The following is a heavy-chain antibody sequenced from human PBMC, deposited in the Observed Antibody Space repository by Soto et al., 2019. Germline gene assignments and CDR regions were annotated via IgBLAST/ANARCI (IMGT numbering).Heavy chain of an antibody. CDR2: IIPIFGTA. Sequence: QVQLVQSGAEVKKPGSSVKVSCKASGGTFSSYAISWVRQAPGQGLEWMGGIIPIFGTANYAQKFQGRVTVTADESTSTAHLELSSLRSEDRAVYYCASAYYGSGSCYTPPDSWGQGTLVTVS. CDR1: GGTFSSYA. CDR3: ASAYYGSGSCYTPPDS. D-gene: IGHD3-10*01. V-gene: IGHV1-69*12. J-gene: IGHJ4*02.